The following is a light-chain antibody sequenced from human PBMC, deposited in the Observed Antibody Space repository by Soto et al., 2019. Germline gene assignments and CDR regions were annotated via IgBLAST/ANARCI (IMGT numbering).Light chain of an antibody. V-gene: IGKV3-20*01. Sequence: EIVLTQSPGTLSLSPGERATLSCRASQSVSSSYLAWYQQKPGQAPRLLIYGASSRATGIPDRFSGSGSGTDFTLTISRLEPEDFAVYYCKQYGSSTFGQGTRLEIK. CDR1: QSVSSSY. CDR2: GAS. CDR3: KQYGSST. J-gene: IGKJ5*01.